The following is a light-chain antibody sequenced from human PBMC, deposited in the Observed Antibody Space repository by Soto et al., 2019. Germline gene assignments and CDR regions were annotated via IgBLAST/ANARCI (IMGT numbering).Light chain of an antibody. Sequence: QSVLTQPRSVSGSPGQSVTISCTGTRSVVGGYNYVSWYQQHPGKAPKLLIYGVSERPSGVPDRFSGSKSGSTASLTISGLQAEDEADYYCCSYVDSHSYVFGTGTKVTVL. CDR2: GVS. CDR3: CSYVDSHSYV. J-gene: IGLJ1*01. V-gene: IGLV2-11*01. CDR1: RSVVGGYNY.